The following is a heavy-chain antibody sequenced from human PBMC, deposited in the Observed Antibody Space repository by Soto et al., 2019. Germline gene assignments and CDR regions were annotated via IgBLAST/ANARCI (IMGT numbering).Heavy chain of an antibody. CDR1: RLTFSPYW. D-gene: IGHD3-3*01. V-gene: IGHV3-7*03. Sequence: PGGSLRLSCEGFRLTFSPYWMTWVRQAPGKGLEWVASIKEDGSVKNYADSVKGRFTVSRDNVKRAMFLQMTSVRVDDTAVYFCARDVPSEYASILDVWGRGARVTVSS. CDR2: IKEDGSVK. J-gene: IGHJ4*02. CDR3: ARDVPSEYASILDV.